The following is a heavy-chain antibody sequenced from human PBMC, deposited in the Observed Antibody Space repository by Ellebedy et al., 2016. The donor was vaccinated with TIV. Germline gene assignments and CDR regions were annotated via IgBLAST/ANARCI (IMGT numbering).Heavy chain of an antibody. J-gene: IGHJ4*02. CDR1: GASISSGDYN. CDR2: FYYSGST. Sequence: SETLSLTCTVSGASISSGDYNWSWIRQPPGTGLEWIGYFYYSGSTYYNPSLKSRVTISVDTSKNQFSLKLSSVTAADTAVYYCARATAKLFGAVMGPSDHWGQGALVTVSS. V-gene: IGHV4-30-4*02. D-gene: IGHD3-3*01. CDR3: ARATAKLFGAVMGPSDH.